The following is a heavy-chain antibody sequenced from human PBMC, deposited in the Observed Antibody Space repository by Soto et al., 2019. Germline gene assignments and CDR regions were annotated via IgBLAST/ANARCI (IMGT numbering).Heavy chain of an antibody. V-gene: IGHV3-21*01. Sequence: EVQLVESGGGLVKPGGSLRLSCAASGFTFSSYSMNWVRQAPGKGLEWVSSISSSSSYIYYADSVKGRFTISRDNAKNSLYLQMNSLRAEDTAVYYCARDLKDIVVMVAATLEYYFDYWGQGTLVTVSS. CDR3: ARDLKDIVVMVAATLEYYFDY. J-gene: IGHJ4*02. CDR2: ISSSSSYI. CDR1: GFTFSSYS. D-gene: IGHD2-15*01.